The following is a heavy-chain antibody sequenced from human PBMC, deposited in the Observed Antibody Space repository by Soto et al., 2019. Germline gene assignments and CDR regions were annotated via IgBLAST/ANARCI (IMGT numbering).Heavy chain of an antibody. J-gene: IGHJ6*02. D-gene: IGHD4-17*01. CDR2: IYPGDSDT. Sequence: LGESLKISCKASGYIFTLYWIGWVRQMPGKGLGWMGIIYPGDSDTRYSPSFQGQVTISADKSISTASLQWSSLKASDTAVYYCARQSPTPGYYYFSYGMDVWGQGTTVTVSS. V-gene: IGHV5-51*01. CDR3: ARQSPTPGYYYFSYGMDV. CDR1: GYIFTLYW.